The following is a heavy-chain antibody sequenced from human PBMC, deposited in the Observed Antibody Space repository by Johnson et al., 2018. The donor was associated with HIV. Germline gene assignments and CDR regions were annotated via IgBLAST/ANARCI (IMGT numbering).Heavy chain of an antibody. D-gene: IGHD5-24*01. CDR3: ARSPVWLRGFDI. Sequence: VQLVESGGGLVQPGGSLRLSCATSGFTVSNNYMSWVRQAPGKGLEWVSLIYSGGNTYYADSVKGRFTISRDNSKNTLYLQMNNLRAEDTAVYYCARSPVWLRGFDIWGQGTMVTVSS. J-gene: IGHJ3*02. V-gene: IGHV3-66*01. CDR2: IYSGGNT. CDR1: GFTVSNNY.